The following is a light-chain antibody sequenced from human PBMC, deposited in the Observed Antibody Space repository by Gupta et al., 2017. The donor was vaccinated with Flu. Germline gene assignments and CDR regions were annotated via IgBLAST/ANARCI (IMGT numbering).Light chain of an antibody. CDR3: QVWDSSSDHRV. CDR2: DAT. J-gene: IGLJ3*02. V-gene: IGLV3-21*02. Sequence: SYALTQPPSVSVAPGQTATITCGGNNIGRKDVHWYQQKPGRAPVLVMYDATDRPSGIPDRFSGSNSANTATLTITRVEAGDEADYYCQVWDSSSDHRVFGGGTKLTVI. CDR1: NIGRKD.